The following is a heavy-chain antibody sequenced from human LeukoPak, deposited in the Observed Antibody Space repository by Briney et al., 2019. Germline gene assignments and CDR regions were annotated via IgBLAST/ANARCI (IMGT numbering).Heavy chain of an antibody. CDR3: ARVYGDYDSYVY. V-gene: IGHV1-18*01. J-gene: IGHJ4*02. CDR1: GYTFTIYG. Sequence: ASVNVSCTASGYTFTIYGISWVRQAPGQGLEWMGWISAYNGNTNYAQKLQGRVTMTTDTSTSTAYMELRSLRSDDTAVYYCARVYGDYDSYVYWGQGTLVTVSS. CDR2: ISAYNGNT. D-gene: IGHD4-17*01.